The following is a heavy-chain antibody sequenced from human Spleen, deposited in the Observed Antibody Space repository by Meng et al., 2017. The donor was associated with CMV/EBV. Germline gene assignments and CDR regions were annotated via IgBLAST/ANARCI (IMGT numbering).Heavy chain of an antibody. CDR1: GFTFSSYW. J-gene: IGHJ4*02. CDR3: ARDRIVVVPAASDY. D-gene: IGHD2-2*01. V-gene: IGHV3-7*01. CDR2: IKQDGSEK. Sequence: LSLTCAASGFTFSSYWMSWVRQAPGKGLEWVANIKQDGSEKYYVDSVKGRFTISRDNAKNSLYLQMNSLRAEDTAVYYCARDRIVVVPAASDYWGQGTLVTVSS.